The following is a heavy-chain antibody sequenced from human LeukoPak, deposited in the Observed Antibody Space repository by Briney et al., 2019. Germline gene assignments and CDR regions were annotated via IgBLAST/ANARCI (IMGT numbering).Heavy chain of an antibody. CDR2: IYSGGST. Sequence: GGSLRLSCAVSGFSVSTNYMTWVRQAPGKGLDWVSVIYSGGSTFYTESVKGRFTISRDKVTNTLYLQMNSLRPEDTAVYYCARVPVRGGIAGVLDIWGQGTAVTVSS. V-gene: IGHV3-53*01. D-gene: IGHD3-10*01. CDR3: ARVPVRGGIAGVLDI. J-gene: IGHJ3*02. CDR1: GFSVSTNY.